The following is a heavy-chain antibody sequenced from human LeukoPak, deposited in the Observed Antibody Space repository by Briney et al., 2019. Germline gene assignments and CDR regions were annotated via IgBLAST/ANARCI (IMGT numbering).Heavy chain of an antibody. CDR2: INAGNGNT. Sequence: ASVKVSCKASGYTFTSYAMHWVRQAPGQGLEWMGWINAGNGNTKYSQKFQGRVTITRDTSASTAYMELSSLRSEDTAVYYCARDQGKEGFDPWGQGTLVTVSS. CDR3: ARDQGKEGFDP. J-gene: IGHJ5*02. D-gene: IGHD3-10*01. CDR1: GYTFTSYA. V-gene: IGHV1-3*01.